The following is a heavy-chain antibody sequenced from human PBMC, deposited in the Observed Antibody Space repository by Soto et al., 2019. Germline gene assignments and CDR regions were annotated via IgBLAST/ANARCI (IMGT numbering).Heavy chain of an antibody. Sequence: QVQLVESGGGVVQPGRSLSLSCAASGFMFSNYAMYWVRQAPGKGPEWVAVISNDGSHEYYVDSVKGRFSSSRDNSKNTVYLQMKSLRPDDTAFYYCARVGSGGGGDYWGQGTLVTVSS. V-gene: IGHV3-30*03. CDR3: ARVGSGGGGDY. CDR1: GFMFSNYA. D-gene: IGHD3-16*01. J-gene: IGHJ4*02. CDR2: ISNDGSHE.